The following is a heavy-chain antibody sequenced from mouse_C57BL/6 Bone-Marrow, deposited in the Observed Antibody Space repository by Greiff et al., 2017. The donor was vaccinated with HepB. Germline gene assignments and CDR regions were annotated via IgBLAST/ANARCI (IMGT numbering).Heavy chain of an antibody. CDR2: ISYDGSN. V-gene: IGHV3-6*01. D-gene: IGHD1-1*01. J-gene: IGHJ1*03. Sequence: EVKLQESGPGLVKPSQSLSLTCSVTGYSITSGYYWNWIRQFPGNKLEWMGYISYDGSNNYNPSLTNRISITRDTSKNQFFLKFNSVTTEDTATYYCARERYYYGSSYWYFDVWGTGTTVTVSS. CDR1: GYSITSGYY. CDR3: ARERYYYGSSYWYFDV.